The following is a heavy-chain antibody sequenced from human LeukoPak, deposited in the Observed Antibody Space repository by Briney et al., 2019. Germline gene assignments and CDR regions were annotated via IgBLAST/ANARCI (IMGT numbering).Heavy chain of an antibody. V-gene: IGHV1-69*13. CDR1: GGTFSSYA. D-gene: IGHD3-22*01. CDR3: ARDRTPYYYDSSGFGP. Sequence: SVKVSCKASGGTFSSYAISWVRQAPGQGLEWMGGIIPIFGTANYAQKFQGRVTITADESTSTAYMELSSLRSEDTAVYYCARDRTPYYYDSSGFGPWGQGTLVTVSS. CDR2: IIPIFGTA. J-gene: IGHJ5*02.